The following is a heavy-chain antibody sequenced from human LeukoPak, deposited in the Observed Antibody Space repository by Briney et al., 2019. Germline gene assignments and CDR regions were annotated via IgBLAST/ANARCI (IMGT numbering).Heavy chain of an antibody. CDR2: INPNSAGT. CDR1: GYTFSDYY. Sequence: ASVKGSCKASGYTFSDYYMHWVRQAPGQGPEWMGWINPNSAGTKYAQKFQGRVTMTWDTSISTAYMELSRLTSDDTAVYYCARHSKYANNWFDPWGQGTLVTVSA. D-gene: IGHD4-11*01. J-gene: IGHJ5*02. CDR3: ARHSKYANNWFDP. V-gene: IGHV1-2*02.